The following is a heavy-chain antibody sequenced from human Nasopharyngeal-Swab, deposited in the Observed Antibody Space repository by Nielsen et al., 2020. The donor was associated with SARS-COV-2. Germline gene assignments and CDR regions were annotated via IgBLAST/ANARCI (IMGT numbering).Heavy chain of an antibody. Sequence: GGSLRLSCAASGFTFSSYGMHWVRQAPGKGLEWVSYISSSSSTIYYADSVKGRFTISRDNAKNSLYLQMNSLRDEDTAVYYCARDRAPYCGGDCYSLNYWGQGTLVTVSS. CDR2: ISSSSSTI. CDR1: GFTFSSYG. D-gene: IGHD2-21*02. V-gene: IGHV3-48*02. J-gene: IGHJ4*02. CDR3: ARDRAPYCGGDCYSLNY.